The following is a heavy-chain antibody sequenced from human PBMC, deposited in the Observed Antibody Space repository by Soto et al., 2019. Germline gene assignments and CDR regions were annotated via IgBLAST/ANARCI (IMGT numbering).Heavy chain of an antibody. V-gene: IGHV1-58*01. CDR2: IVVGSGNT. CDR1: GFTFTSSA. CDR3: AADGSGGYDWYAYNYGMDV. J-gene: IGHJ6*02. Sequence: QMQLVQSGPEVKKPGTSVKVSCKASGFTFTSSAVQWVRQARGQRLEWIGWIVVGSGNTNYAQKFQEIVTITRDMSKSTAYRELSSRRAEDTAVYYCAADGSGGYDWYAYNYGMDVWGQGTTVTVSS. D-gene: IGHD1-26*01.